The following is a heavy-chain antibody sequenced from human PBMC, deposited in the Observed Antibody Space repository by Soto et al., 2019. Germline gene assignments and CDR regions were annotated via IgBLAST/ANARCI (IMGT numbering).Heavy chain of an antibody. Sequence: QVQLVESGGGVVQPGRSLRLSCAASGFTFSSYGMHWVRQAPGKGLEWVAVISYDGSNKYYADSVKGRFTISRDNSKNTLYLQMNSLRAEDTAVYYCAKEIYSGSGSYYDYYYGMDVWGQGTTVTVSS. J-gene: IGHJ6*02. CDR2: ISYDGSNK. CDR1: GFTFSSYG. V-gene: IGHV3-30*18. D-gene: IGHD3-10*01. CDR3: AKEIYSGSGSYYDYYYGMDV.